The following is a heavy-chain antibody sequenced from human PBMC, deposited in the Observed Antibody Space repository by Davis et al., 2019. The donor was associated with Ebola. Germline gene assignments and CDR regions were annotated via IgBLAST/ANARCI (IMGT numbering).Heavy chain of an antibody. CDR3: ARETYCGGDCYSYYFDY. CDR2: INPSGGST. Sequence: ASVKVSCKASGYTFTSYYMHWVRQAPGQGLEWMGIINPSGGSTSYAQKFQGRVTMTRDTSTSTVYMELSSLRFEDTAVYYCARETYCGGDCYSYYFDYWGQGTLVTVSS. J-gene: IGHJ4*02. V-gene: IGHV1-46*01. D-gene: IGHD2-21*01. CDR1: GYTFTSYY.